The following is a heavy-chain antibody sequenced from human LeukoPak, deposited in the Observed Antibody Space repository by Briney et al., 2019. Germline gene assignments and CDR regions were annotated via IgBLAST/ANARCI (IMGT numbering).Heavy chain of an antibody. V-gene: IGHV3-30*02. CDR3: AKGVTYSFDY. D-gene: IGHD4-11*01. J-gene: IGHJ4*02. CDR2: IRLDGSNK. CDR1: GSTFSSCG. Sequence: AEGSLRLSCAASGSTFSSCGMHWVRQAPGKGLEWVAFIRLDGSNKYYADSVKGRFTISRDNSKNTLYLQMNSLRAEDTSVYYCAKGVTYSFDYWGQGTLVTVSS.